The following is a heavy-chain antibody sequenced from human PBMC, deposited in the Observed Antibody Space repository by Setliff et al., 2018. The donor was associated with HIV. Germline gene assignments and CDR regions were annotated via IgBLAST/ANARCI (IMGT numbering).Heavy chain of an antibody. CDR1: GYTFTDYF. Sequence: ASVKVSCKTSGYTFTDYFLHWVRQAPGQGLEWMGQISVHNDNSNYAQRFRDRVTMTTDIPTSTAYMELRGLRSDDTAVYYCARDVGYCTATSCQTGFDYWGQGTLVTVSS. CDR2: ISVHNDNS. CDR3: ARDVGYCTATSCQTGFDY. V-gene: IGHV1-18*04. J-gene: IGHJ4*02. D-gene: IGHD2-8*02.